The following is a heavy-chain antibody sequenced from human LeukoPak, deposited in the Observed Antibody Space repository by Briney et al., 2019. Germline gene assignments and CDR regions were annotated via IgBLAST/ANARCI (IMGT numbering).Heavy chain of an antibody. D-gene: IGHD1-26*01. CDR1: GFTFSSYS. J-gene: IGHJ4*02. CDR2: ISSSSSTI. V-gene: IGHV3-48*02. CDR3: AREARGGSYWVYDY. Sequence: PGGSLRLSCAASGFTFSSYSMNWVRQAPGKGLEWVSYISSSSSTIYYADSVKGRFTISRDNAKNSLYLQMNSLRDGDTAVYYCAREARGGSYWVYDYWGQGTLVTVSS.